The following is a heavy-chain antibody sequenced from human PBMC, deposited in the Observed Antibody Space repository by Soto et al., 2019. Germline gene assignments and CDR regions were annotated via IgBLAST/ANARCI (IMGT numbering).Heavy chain of an antibody. CDR2: ISGSTGTT. V-gene: IGHV3-23*01. D-gene: IGHD2-2*01. J-gene: IGHJ6*03. Sequence: EVQVLESGGGSVQPGGSLRLSCAASGFTFSNFAMSWVRHAPGKGLEWVSEISGSTGTTYYADSVKGRFIISRDNSKNTLHRQMNSLRAEDTAVYYCAKDTSSSPYYMDVWGKGTTVTVSS. CDR1: GFTFSNFA. CDR3: AKDTSSSPYYMDV.